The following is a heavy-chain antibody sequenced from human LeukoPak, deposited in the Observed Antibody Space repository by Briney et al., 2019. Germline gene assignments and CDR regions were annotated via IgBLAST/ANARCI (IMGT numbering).Heavy chain of an antibody. J-gene: IGHJ3*02. D-gene: IGHD1-26*01. Sequence: GESLKISCKGSGYSFTNYWIGWVRQMPGKGLEWMGIIYPGDSDTRYSPSFQGQVTISADKSISTAYLQWISLRASETAMYYCARSGSLGTFDIWGQGTLVTVSS. CDR3: ARSGSLGTFDI. V-gene: IGHV5-51*01. CDR1: GYSFTNYW. CDR2: IYPGDSDT.